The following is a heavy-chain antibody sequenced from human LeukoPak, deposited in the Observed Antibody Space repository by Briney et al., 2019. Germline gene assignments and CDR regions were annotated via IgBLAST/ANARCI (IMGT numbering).Heavy chain of an antibody. Sequence: GGSLRLSCAASGFTFSSYSMNWVRQAPGKGLEWVSSISSSSSYIYYADSVKGRFTISRDNAKNSLYLQMNSLRAEDTAVYYCARDPTGFGEAGDAFNIWGQGTMVTVSS. CDR3: ARDPTGFGEAGDAFNI. J-gene: IGHJ3*02. CDR1: GFTFSSYS. V-gene: IGHV3-21*01. D-gene: IGHD3-10*01. CDR2: ISSSSSYI.